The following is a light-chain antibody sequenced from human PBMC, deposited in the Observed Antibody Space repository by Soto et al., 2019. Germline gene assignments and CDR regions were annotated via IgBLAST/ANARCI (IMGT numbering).Light chain of an antibody. CDR3: QQYNSYSRT. J-gene: IGKJ1*01. V-gene: IGKV1-5*01. CDR2: DAS. CDR1: QSISSW. Sequence: DIQMTQSPSTLSASVGDRVTITCRASQSISSWLAWYQQKTGKAPKILIYDASSLESGVPSRFSGRGSGTEFTLTISSLQPDDFATYYCQQYNSYSRTFGQGTKVDIK.